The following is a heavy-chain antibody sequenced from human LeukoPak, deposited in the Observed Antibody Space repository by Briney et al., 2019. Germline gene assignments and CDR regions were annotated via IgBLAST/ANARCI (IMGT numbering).Heavy chain of an antibody. V-gene: IGHV3-48*01. D-gene: IGHD4-23*01. J-gene: IGHJ4*02. CDR1: GFNFSTHA. Sequence: GGSLRLSCAVSGFNFSTHAMSWVRQAPGKGLEWVSYISSSSSTIYYADSVKGRFTISRDNAKNSLYLQMNSLRAEDTAVYYCASGYSSDYGGNAYWGQGTLVTVSS. CDR3: ASGYSSDYGGNAY. CDR2: ISSSSSTI.